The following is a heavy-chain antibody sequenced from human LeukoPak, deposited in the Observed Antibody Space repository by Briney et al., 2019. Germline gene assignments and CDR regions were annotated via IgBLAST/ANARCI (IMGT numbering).Heavy chain of an antibody. CDR1: GFTFSSYE. CDR3: AKDGARFLFDY. Sequence: GGSLRLSCAASGFTFSSYEMNWVRQAPGKGLEWVSYISSSGSTIYYADSVKGRFTISRDNSKNTLYLQMNSLRAEDTAVYYCAKDGARFLFDYWGQGTLVTVSS. J-gene: IGHJ4*02. V-gene: IGHV3-48*03. CDR2: ISSSGSTI. D-gene: IGHD3-3*01.